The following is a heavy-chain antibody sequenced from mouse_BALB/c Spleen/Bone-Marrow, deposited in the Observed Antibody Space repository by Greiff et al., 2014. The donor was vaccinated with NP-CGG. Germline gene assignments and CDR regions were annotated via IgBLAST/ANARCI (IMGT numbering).Heavy chain of an antibody. J-gene: IGHJ3*01. CDR2: IDPANGNT. CDR3: AMYCYGSSLFAY. CDR1: GFNIKDTY. Sequence: EVQLQQSGAELVKPGASVKLSCTASGFNIKDTYMHWVKQRPEQGLEWIGRIDPANGNTKNDPKFQGKATITADTSSNTAYVQLSSLTSEDTAVYYCAMYCYGSSLFAYWGQGTLVTVSA. D-gene: IGHD1-1*01. V-gene: IGHV14-3*02.